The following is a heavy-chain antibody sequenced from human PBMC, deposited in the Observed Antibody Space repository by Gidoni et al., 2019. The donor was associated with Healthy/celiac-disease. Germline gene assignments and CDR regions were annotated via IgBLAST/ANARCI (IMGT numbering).Heavy chain of an antibody. D-gene: IGHD6-6*01. Sequence: EVQLLESGVGLVQPGGSLRLSCAASGFTFRTYAMSWVRQAPGKGLEWVSAISGSGGSTYYADSVKGRFTISRDNSKNTLYLQMNSLRAEDTAVYYCAKDWARHNYYYYGMDVWGQGTTVTVSS. CDR3: AKDWARHNYYYYGMDV. J-gene: IGHJ6*02. CDR2: ISGSGGST. CDR1: GFTFRTYA. V-gene: IGHV3-23*01.